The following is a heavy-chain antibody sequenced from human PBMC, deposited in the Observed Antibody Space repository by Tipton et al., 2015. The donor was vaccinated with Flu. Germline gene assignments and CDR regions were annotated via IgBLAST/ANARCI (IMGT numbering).Heavy chain of an antibody. CDR3: ATSPRYCSSPTCYGWFDT. CDR1: GGTFNSHA. J-gene: IGHJ5*02. D-gene: IGHD2-2*01. CDR2: IIAMFGTG. V-gene: IGHV1-69*01. Sequence: QLVQSGAEVKKPGSSVTVSCKASGGTFNSHAISWVRQAPGQGLEWMGGIIAMFGTGNYAQKFQGRATITADESTNTAYMELSSLRSEDTAVYYCATSPRYCSSPTCYGWFDTWGQGALVAVSS.